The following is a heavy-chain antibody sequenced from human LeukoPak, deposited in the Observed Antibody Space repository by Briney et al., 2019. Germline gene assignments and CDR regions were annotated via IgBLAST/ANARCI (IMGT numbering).Heavy chain of an antibody. CDR2: INPSGGST. CDR3: ARDLAGTAQH. J-gene: IGHJ4*02. Sequence: ASVKVSCTASGYTFTSYYMHWVRQAPGQGLEWMGIINPSGGSTSYAQKFQGRVTITRDMSTSTVYLELSSLRSEDTAVYYCARDLAGTAQHWGQGTLVTVSS. V-gene: IGHV1-46*01. CDR1: GYTFTSYY. D-gene: IGHD1-14*01.